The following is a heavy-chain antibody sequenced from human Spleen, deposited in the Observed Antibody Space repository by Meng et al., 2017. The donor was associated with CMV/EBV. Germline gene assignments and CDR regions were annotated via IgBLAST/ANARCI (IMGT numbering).Heavy chain of an antibody. CDR3: ARERLRLNSPDYFDY. D-gene: IGHD2/OR15-2a*01. CDR2: IYYSGST. V-gene: IGHV4-61*01. Sequence: SETLSLTCTVSGGSVSSGSYYWSWIRQPPGKGLEWIGYIYYSGSTNYNPSLKSRVTISVDTSKNQFSLKLSSVTAADTAVYYCARERLRLNSPDYFDYWGQGTLVTVSS. CDR1: GGSVSSGSYY. J-gene: IGHJ4*02.